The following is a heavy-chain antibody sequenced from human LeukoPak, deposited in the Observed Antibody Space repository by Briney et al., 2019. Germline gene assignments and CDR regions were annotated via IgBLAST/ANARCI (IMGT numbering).Heavy chain of an antibody. V-gene: IGHV3-49*04. CDR1: GFTFGDYA. CDR3: TRNGYSSSWPPHYYYYMDV. D-gene: IGHD6-13*01. J-gene: IGHJ6*03. Sequence: GGSLRLSCTASGFTFGDYAMSWVRQAPGKGLEWVGFIRSKTYGGTTEYAASVKGRFTISRDDSKSIAYLQMNSLKTEDTAVYYCTRNGYSSSWPPHYYYYMDVWGKGTTVTVSS. CDR2: IRSKTYGGTT.